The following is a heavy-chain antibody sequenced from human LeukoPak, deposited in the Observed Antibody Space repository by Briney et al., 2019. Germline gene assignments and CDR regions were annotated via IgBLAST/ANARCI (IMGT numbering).Heavy chain of an antibody. Sequence: GGSLRLSCAASGFTFSSYAMSWVRQAPGKGLEWVSVISGSSGSTYYADSVKGRFSISRDNSKNTLFLQMNSLRAEDMAVYYCARSGSSWYRFDYWGQGTLVTVSS. CDR2: ISGSSGST. D-gene: IGHD6-13*01. CDR1: GFTFSSYA. V-gene: IGHV3-23*01. J-gene: IGHJ4*02. CDR3: ARSGSSWYRFDY.